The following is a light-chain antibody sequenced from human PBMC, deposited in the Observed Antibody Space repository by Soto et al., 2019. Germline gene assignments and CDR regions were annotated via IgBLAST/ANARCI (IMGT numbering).Light chain of an antibody. CDR1: QSLASRY. CDR3: QQYGSSGT. CDR2: GTS. J-gene: IGKJ1*01. Sequence: EMVLTQSPGTLSLSPGERATLSCRASQSLASRYLAWYRQKPGQAPRPLIYGTSSRATGIPDRFSGSGSGTNFTLTISRLEPEDFAVYFCQQYGSSGTVGQGTKVDIK. V-gene: IGKV3-20*01.